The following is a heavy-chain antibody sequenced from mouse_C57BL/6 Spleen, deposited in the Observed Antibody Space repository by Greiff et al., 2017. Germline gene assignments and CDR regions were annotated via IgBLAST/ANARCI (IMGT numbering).Heavy chain of an antibody. V-gene: IGHV1-62-2*01. CDR3: ARHEGNDYGSSYDAMDY. CDR2: FYPGSGSI. D-gene: IGHD1-1*01. CDR1: GYTFTEYT. J-gene: IGHJ4*01. Sequence: VQLQQSGAELVKPGASVKLSCKASGYTFTEYTIHWVKQRPGQGLEWIGWFYPGSGSIKYNEKFKDKATLTADKSSSTVYMELSSLTSEDSAVYFDARHEGNDYGSSYDAMDYWGQGTSVTVSS.